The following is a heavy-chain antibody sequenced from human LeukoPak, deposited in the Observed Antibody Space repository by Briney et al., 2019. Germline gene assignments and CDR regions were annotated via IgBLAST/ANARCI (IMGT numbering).Heavy chain of an antibody. J-gene: IGHJ4*02. D-gene: IGHD1-26*01. CDR3: ARDEWELSFDY. CDR2: IYYSGST. Sequence: SETLSLTCTVSGGSISSYYWSWIRQPPGKGLEWIGYIYYSGSTNYNPSLKSRVTISVDTSKNQFSLQLNSVTPGDTAVYYCARDEWELSFDYWGQGTLVTVSS. CDR1: GGSISSYY. V-gene: IGHV4-59*12.